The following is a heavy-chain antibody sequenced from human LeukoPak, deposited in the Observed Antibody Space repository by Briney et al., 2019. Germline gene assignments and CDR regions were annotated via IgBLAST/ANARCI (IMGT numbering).Heavy chain of an antibody. CDR1: GGSISDYH. CDR3: ARLAGYCGDGSCYREYFDY. V-gene: IGHV4-59*08. Sequence: SETLSLTCTVSGGSISDYHWSWIRQPPGKGLEWIGYIYYSGSTNYNPSLKSRVTISVDTSKNHFSLKLNSVTAADTAVYYCARLAGYCGDGSCYREYFDYWGQGTLVTVSS. CDR2: IYYSGST. J-gene: IGHJ4*02. D-gene: IGHD2-15*01.